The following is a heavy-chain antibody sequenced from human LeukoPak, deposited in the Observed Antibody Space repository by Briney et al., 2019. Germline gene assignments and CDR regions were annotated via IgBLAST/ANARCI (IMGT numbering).Heavy chain of an antibody. J-gene: IGHJ5*02. D-gene: IGHD3-3*01. CDR1: GGSISSYY. CDR3: ARDPARGDFNWFDP. V-gene: IGHV4-59*01. Sequence: PSETLSLTCTVSGGSISSYYWSWIRQPPGKGLEWIGYLYDTGSTNYNPSLKSRVTISVDTSKNQFSLKLTSVTAADTAVYYCARDPARGDFNWFDPWGQGTLVTVSS. CDR2: LYDTGST.